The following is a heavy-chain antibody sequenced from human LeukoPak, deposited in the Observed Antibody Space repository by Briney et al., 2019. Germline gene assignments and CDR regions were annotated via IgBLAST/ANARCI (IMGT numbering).Heavy chain of an antibody. D-gene: IGHD6-13*01. Sequence: GGSLRLSCAASGFTFSSYAMSWVRQAPGKGLEWVSAISGSGGSTYYADSVKGRFTISRDNSKNTLYLQMNSLRAEDTAVYYCATDLLGGIAATWGQGTLVTVSS. CDR1: GFTFSSYA. J-gene: IGHJ5*02. CDR2: ISGSGGST. CDR3: ATDLLGGIAAT. V-gene: IGHV3-23*01.